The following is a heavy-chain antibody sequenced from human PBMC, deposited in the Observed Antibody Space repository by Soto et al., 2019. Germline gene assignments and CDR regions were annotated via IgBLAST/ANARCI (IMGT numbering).Heavy chain of an antibody. CDR3: AKDLTSQPRGPQNY. J-gene: IGHJ4*02. CDR2: ISAYNGNT. V-gene: IGHV1-18*01. CDR1: GYTFTIYG. D-gene: IGHD3-10*01. Sequence: ASVKVSCKASGYTFTIYGISWVRQAPGQGLEWMGWISAYNGNTNYAQKLQGRVTMTTDTSTSTAYMELRSLRSDDTAVYYCAKDLTSQPRGPQNYWGKGTLVPVSS.